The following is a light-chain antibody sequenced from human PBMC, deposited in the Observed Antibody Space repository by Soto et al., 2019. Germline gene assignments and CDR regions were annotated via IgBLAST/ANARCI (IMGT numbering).Light chain of an antibody. CDR3: QQYNSWPPLT. CDR1: QSVSSN. J-gene: IGKJ4*01. Sequence: EIVVTQSPATVSVYPGERATLSCRASQSVSSNLAWYQQKPGQTPRLLIYGASTRATDIPARFSGGGSGTEFTLTISSLQSEDFAVYYCQQYNSWPPLTFGGGTKVDIK. V-gene: IGKV3-15*01. CDR2: GAS.